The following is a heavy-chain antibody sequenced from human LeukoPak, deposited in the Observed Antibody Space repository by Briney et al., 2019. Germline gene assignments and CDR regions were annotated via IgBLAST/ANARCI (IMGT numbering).Heavy chain of an antibody. Sequence: HPGGSLRLSCAASGFTFDDYAMHWVRQAPGKGLEWVSLISWDGGSTYYADSVKGRFTISRDNSKNSLYLQMNSLRAEDTALYYCAKDMRPAAIFHFDYWGQGTLVTVSS. J-gene: IGHJ4*02. CDR2: ISWDGGST. V-gene: IGHV3-43D*04. CDR1: GFTFDDYA. CDR3: AKDMRPAAIFHFDY. D-gene: IGHD2-2*02.